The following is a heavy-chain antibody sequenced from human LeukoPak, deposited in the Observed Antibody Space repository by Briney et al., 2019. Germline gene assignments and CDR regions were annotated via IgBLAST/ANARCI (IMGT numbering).Heavy chain of an antibody. V-gene: IGHV3-74*01. CDR3: ARVLIATNWFDP. CDR1: GFTFSSYW. J-gene: IGHJ5*02. D-gene: IGHD5-24*01. Sequence: EGSLRLSCAASGFTFSSYWMHWVRQAPGKGLVWVSRINSDGSSTSYADSVKGRFTISRDNAKNTLYLQMNSLRAEDTAVYYCARVLIATNWFDPWGQGTLVTVSS. CDR2: INSDGSST.